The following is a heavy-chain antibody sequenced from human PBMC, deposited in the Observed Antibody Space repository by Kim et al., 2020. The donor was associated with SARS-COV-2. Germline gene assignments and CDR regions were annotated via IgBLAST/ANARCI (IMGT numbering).Heavy chain of an antibody. Sequence: GGSLRLSCAASGFTFSNYALHWVRQAPGKGLEWVAIISYDGSNKYYADSVKGRFTISRDNSKNTLYLQMNSLRAEDTAVYYCARAAASYSGYGDYWGQGTLVTVSS. CDR2: ISYDGSNK. V-gene: IGHV3-30*04. CDR3: ARAAASYSGYGDY. J-gene: IGHJ4*02. D-gene: IGHD5-12*01. CDR1: GFTFSNYA.